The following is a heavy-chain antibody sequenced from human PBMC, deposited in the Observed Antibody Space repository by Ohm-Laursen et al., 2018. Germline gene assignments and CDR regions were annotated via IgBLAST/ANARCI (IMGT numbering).Heavy chain of an antibody. D-gene: IGHD4-17*01. CDR3: ARARLYGDYVWDYFDY. J-gene: IGHJ4*02. CDR1: GFTFSSYW. CDR2: IKQDGSEK. Sequence: SLRLSCAASGFTFSSYWMSWVRQAPGKGLEWVANIKQDGSEKYYMDSVKGRFTISRDNAKNSLYLQMNTLRAEDTAVYYCARARLYGDYVWDYFDYWGQGTLVTVSS. V-gene: IGHV3-7*01.